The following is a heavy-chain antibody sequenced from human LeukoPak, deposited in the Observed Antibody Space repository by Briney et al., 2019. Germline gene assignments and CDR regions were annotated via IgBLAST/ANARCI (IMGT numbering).Heavy chain of an antibody. CDR3: ATLLLGGSGSYLHLDY. CDR2: ISSGSRYI. V-gene: IGHV3-21*01. D-gene: IGHD3-10*01. J-gene: IGHJ4*02. Sequence: GGSLRLSCAASGFTFSNYSMSWVRQAPGKGLEWVSSISSGSRYIYNADSVKGRFTISRDNAKNSLYLQMNSLRAEDTAVYYCATLLLGGSGSYLHLDYWSQGTLVTVSS. CDR1: GFTFSNYS.